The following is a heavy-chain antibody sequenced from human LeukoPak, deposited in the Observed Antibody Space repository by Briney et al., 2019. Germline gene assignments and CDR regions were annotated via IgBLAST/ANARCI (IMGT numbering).Heavy chain of an antibody. CDR3: AKLHGYNFDY. J-gene: IGHJ4*02. V-gene: IGHV3-11*04. CDR2: ISTSGTTM. D-gene: IGHD5-24*01. CDR1: GFTFSDYY. Sequence: SGGSLRLSCVASGFTFSDYYMSWIRQAPGKGLEWVSYISTSGTTMYYADSVKGRFTISRDNAKNSLYLQMNSLRAEDTAVYYCAKLHGYNFDYWGQGTLVTVSS.